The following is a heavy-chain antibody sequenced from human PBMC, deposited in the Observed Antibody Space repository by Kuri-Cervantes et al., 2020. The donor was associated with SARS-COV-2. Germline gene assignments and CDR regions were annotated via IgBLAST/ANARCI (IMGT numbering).Heavy chain of an antibody. CDR1: GFTFSDYY. Sequence: GGSLRLSCAASGFTFSDYYMSWIRQAPGKGLEWVSSISSSSSYIYYADSVKGRFTISRDNAKNSLYLQMNSLRAEDTAVYYCARDLGSGWSDAFDIWGQGTMVTVSS. CDR2: ISSSSSYI. CDR3: ARDLGSGWSDAFDI. D-gene: IGHD6-19*01. J-gene: IGHJ3*02. V-gene: IGHV3-11*06.